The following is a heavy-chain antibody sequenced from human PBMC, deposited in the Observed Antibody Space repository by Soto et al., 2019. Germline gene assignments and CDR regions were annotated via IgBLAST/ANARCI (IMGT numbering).Heavy chain of an antibody. V-gene: IGHV1-18*01. J-gene: IGHJ6*02. CDR2: IGAYNGNT. D-gene: IGHD2-2*01. CDR3: ARDIVLVPAASYYYGMDV. CDR1: GYTFTSYG. Sequence: ASVKVSCKASGYTFTSYGSSWVRQAPGQGLEWMGWIGAYNGNTNYAQRLQDRVTMTTDTSTSTAYMELRSLRSDDTAVYYCARDIVLVPAASYYYGMDVWGQGTTVTV.